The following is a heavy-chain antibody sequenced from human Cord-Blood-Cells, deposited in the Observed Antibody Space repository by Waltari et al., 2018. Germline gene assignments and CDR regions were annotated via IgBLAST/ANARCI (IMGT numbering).Heavy chain of an antibody. V-gene: IGHV4-30-2*01. CDR2: IYHSGST. J-gene: IGHJ5*02. Sequence: LQESGSGLVKPSQTLSLTCAVSGGSISSGGYSWSWIRQPPGKGLEWIGYIYHSGSTYYNPSLKSRVTISVDRSKNQFSLKLSSVTAADTAVYYCARGVGVAANNWFDPWGQGTLVTVSS. CDR3: ARGVGVAANNWFDP. D-gene: IGHD2-15*01. CDR1: GGSISSGGYS.